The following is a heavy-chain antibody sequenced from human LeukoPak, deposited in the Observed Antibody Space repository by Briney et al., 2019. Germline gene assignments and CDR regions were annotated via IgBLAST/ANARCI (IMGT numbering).Heavy chain of an antibody. J-gene: IGHJ3*02. CDR2: IYYSGST. Sequence: SETLSLTCTVSGGSISSYYWSWIRQPPGKGLEWIGYIYYSGSTNYNPSLKSRVTISVDTSKNQFSLKLSSVTAADTAVYYCARGRDGYNWSAFDIWGQGTMVTVSS. CDR3: ARGRDGYNWSAFDI. CDR1: GGSISSYY. D-gene: IGHD5-24*01. V-gene: IGHV4-59*08.